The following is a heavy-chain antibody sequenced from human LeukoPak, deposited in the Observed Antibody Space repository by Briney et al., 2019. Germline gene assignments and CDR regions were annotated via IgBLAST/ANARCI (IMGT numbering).Heavy chain of an antibody. CDR1: GYTFTSYG. V-gene: IGHV1-24*01. D-gene: IGHD3-10*01. CDR2: FDPEDGET. Sequence: ASVKVSCKPSGYTFTSYGISWVRQAPGQGLEWMGGFDPEDGETIYAQKFQGRVTMTEDTSTDTAYMELSSLRSEDTAVYYCATKGKGLAFDIWGQGTMVTVSS. CDR3: ATKGKGLAFDI. J-gene: IGHJ3*02.